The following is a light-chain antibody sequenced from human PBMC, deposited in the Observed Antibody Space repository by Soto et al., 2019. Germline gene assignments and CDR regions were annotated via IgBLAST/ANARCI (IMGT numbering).Light chain of an antibody. CDR1: QGISNL. J-gene: IGKJ2*01. CDR3: LQHNTCPYT. Sequence: DIQMTQSPSSLSASVGDRVTITCRASQGISNLLGWFQHKPGKAPKRLIYAASSLQGGVPSRFSGSGSGTEFTLTITGLQPEDFAVYYCLQHNTCPYTFGQGTKLEIK. V-gene: IGKV1-17*01. CDR2: AAS.